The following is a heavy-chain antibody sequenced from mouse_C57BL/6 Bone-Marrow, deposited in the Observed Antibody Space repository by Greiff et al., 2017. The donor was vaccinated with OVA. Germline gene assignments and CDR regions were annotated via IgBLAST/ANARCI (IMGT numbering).Heavy chain of an antibody. CDR2: ISAGGSYT. J-gene: IGHJ3*01. Sequence: EVKLVESGGGLVKPGGSLKLSCAASGFTFSSYAMSWVRQTPEKRLAWVATISAGGSYTYYPDNVKGRFTISRDNAKNNLYLQMSHLKSEDTAMYYCAVAWFAYWGQGTLVTVSA. CDR1: GFTFSSYA. V-gene: IGHV5-4*03. CDR3: AVAWFAY.